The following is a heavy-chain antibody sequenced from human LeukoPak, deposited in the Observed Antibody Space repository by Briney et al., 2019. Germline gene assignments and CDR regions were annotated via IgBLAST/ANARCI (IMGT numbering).Heavy chain of an antibody. V-gene: IGHV1-2*02. J-gene: IGHJ4*02. Sequence: ASVTVSCKPSGYTFSDSYIHWVRQAPGGGVQWMGWLSPNKGDTNYAEGFQGRVTMTRDTSIRTAYMELTRLTLNDTAVYYCVRSPIGASAYWGRGTLVTVSS. D-gene: IGHD3-10*01. CDR1: GYTFSDSY. CDR2: LSPNKGDT. CDR3: VRSPIGASAY.